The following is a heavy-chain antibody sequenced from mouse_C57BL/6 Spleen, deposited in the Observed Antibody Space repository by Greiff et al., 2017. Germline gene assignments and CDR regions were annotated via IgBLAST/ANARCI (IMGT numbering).Heavy chain of an antibody. Sequence: VKVVESGPGLVQPSQSLSITCTVSGFSLTSYGVHWVRQSPGKGLEWLGVIWSGGSTDYNAAFISRLSISKDNSKSQVFFKMNSLQADDTAIYYCARIYGYDGAWFAYWGQGTLVTVSA. D-gene: IGHD2-2*01. V-gene: IGHV2-2*01. J-gene: IGHJ3*01. CDR1: GFSLTSYG. CDR3: ARIYGYDGAWFAY. CDR2: IWSGGST.